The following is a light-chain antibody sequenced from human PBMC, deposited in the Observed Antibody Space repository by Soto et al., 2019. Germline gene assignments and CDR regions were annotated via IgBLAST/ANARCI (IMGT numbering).Light chain of an antibody. Sequence: QSALTQPASVSGSPGQSITISCTGTSSDVGGYNYVSWYQQPPGKAPKLMIYEVSHRPSGVSNRFSGSKSGNTASLTISGLQAEDEADYHCSSYTSSSTSYVFGTGTKVTVL. V-gene: IGLV2-14*01. J-gene: IGLJ1*01. CDR3: SSYTSSSTSYV. CDR2: EVS. CDR1: SSDVGGYNY.